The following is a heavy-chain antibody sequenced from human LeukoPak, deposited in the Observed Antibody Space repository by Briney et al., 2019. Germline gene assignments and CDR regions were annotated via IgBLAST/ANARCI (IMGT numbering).Heavy chain of an antibody. CDR2: IYYSGST. J-gene: IGHJ4*02. D-gene: IGHD3-10*01. V-gene: IGHV4-59*12. CDR3: ARGSYYNPPEGDFDS. CDR1: GGSISSYY. Sequence: SETLSLTCTVSGGSISSYYWSWIRQPPGKGLEWIGYIYYSGSTNYNPSLKSRVTISVDTSKNQFSLQLKSVTPEDTAVYYCARGSYYNPPEGDFDSWGQGTLVTVSS.